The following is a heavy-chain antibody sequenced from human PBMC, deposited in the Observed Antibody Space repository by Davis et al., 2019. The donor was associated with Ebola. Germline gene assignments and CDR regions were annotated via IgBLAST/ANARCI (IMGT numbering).Heavy chain of an antibody. D-gene: IGHD3-3*01. Sequence: HTGGSLRLSCATSGFSFSNYWMHWVRQAPGKGLVWVSRINNDGRRTTYADSVQDRFTISRDNSKNTVYLQMNSLTADDTAIYYCARGLWSGYPTRNDAIDVWGRGTLVNVSS. V-gene: IGHV3-74*01. CDR3: ARGLWSGYPTRNDAIDV. J-gene: IGHJ3*01. CDR1: GFSFSNYW. CDR2: INNDGRRT.